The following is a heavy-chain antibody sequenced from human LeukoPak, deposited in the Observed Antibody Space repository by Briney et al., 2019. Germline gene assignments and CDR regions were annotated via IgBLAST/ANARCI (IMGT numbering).Heavy chain of an antibody. CDR1: GYTFTSYD. CDR3: ARHRSGSYYPSDY. D-gene: IGHD3-10*01. V-gene: IGHV1-2*02. Sequence: ASVKVSCKASGYTFTSYDINWVRQATGQGLEWMGWINPNSGGTNYAQKFQGRVTMTRDTSISTAYMELSRLRSDDTAVYYCARHRSGSYYPSDYWGQGTLVTVSS. J-gene: IGHJ4*02. CDR2: INPNSGGT.